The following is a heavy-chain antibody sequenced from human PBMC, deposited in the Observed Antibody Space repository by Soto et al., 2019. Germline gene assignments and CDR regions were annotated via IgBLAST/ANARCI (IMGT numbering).Heavy chain of an antibody. J-gene: IGHJ6*02. V-gene: IGHV3-23*01. CDR3: AKSRRAGSSNYDYYYGMDV. D-gene: IGHD2-2*01. CDR1: GFTFSFYA. CDR2: ISGSGGST. Sequence: GGSLRLSCAASGFTFSFYAMSWVRQAPGKGLEWVSAISGSGGSTYYADSVKGRFTISRDNSKNTLYLQMNSLRAEDTAVYYCAKSRRAGSSNYDYYYGMDVWGQGTTVTVSS.